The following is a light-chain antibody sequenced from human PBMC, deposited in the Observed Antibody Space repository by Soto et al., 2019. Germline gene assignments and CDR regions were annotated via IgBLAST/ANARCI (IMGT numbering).Light chain of an antibody. CDR3: CSYAGSSTVV. V-gene: IGLV2-23*01. J-gene: IGLJ2*01. CDR1: SSDVGSYNL. CDR2: EGS. Sequence: QSALTQPASVSGSPGQSITISCTGTSSDVGSYNLVSWYQQHPGKAPKLMIYEGSKRPSRVSNHFSGSKSGNTASLTISGLQAEDEADYYFCSYAGSSTVVFGGGTKLTLL.